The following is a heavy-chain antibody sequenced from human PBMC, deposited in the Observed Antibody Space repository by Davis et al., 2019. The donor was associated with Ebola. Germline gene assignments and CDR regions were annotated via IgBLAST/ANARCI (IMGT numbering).Heavy chain of an antibody. CDR2: IYYSGST. V-gene: IGHV4-61*01. CDR1: GGSVSSGSYY. Sequence: PSETLSLTCTVSGGSVSSGSYYWSWIRQPPGKGLEWIGYIYYSGSTNYNPSLKSRVTMSVDTSKNQFSLKLSSVTAADTAVYYCAREPNYYDSSGYLLTYYYYGMDVWGQGTTVTVSS. D-gene: IGHD3-22*01. J-gene: IGHJ6*02. CDR3: AREPNYYDSSGYLLTYYYYGMDV.